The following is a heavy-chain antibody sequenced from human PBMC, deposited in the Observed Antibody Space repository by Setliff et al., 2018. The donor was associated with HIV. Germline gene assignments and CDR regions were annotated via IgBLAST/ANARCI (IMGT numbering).Heavy chain of an antibody. J-gene: IGHJ4*01. V-gene: IGHV4-39*01. Sequence: PSETLSLTCTVSGGSISSSSYYWGWIRQPPGKGLEWIGSIYYSGSTYYNPSLKSRVTISVDTSKNQFSLKPSSVIAADTAVYYCARQTSYDRGYSYCFDEWGHGTLVTVSS. CDR1: GGSISSSSYY. D-gene: IGHD5-18*01. CDR2: IYYSGST. CDR3: ARQTSYDRGYSYCFDE.